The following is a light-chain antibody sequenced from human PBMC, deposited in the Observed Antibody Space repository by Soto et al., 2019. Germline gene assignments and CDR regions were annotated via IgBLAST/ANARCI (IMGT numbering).Light chain of an antibody. CDR2: GVS. CDR1: SSDIGGSEY. CDR3: YSSRSSSTTFFV. V-gene: IGLV2-14*03. J-gene: IGLJ1*01. Sequence: QSALTQPASVSGSPGQSITISCAGTSSDIGGSEYVAWYQQHPGKAPKLMIYGVSNRPSGVSYRFSGAKSGNTASLTISGLQAEDEADYFCYSSRSSSTTFFVFGTGTKLTVL.